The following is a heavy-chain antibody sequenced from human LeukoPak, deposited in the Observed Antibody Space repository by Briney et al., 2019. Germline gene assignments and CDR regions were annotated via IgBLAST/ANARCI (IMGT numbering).Heavy chain of an antibody. CDR3: ARDSIVGATTIPFDY. D-gene: IGHD1-26*01. V-gene: IGHV1-2*02. Sequence: ASVKVSCKASGYTFTAYYIHWVRQAPGQGLEWMGWINPNSGGRNYAQKFQGRLTVTRDTSISTAYMELSRLRSDDTAVYYCARDSIVGATTIPFDYWGQGTLVTVSS. J-gene: IGHJ4*02. CDR2: INPNSGGR. CDR1: GYTFTAYY.